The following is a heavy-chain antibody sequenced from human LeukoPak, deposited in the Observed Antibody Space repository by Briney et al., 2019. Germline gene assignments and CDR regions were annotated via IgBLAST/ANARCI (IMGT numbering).Heavy chain of an antibody. J-gene: IGHJ4*02. CDR3: ARAVMLVVTAPPAYSHY. D-gene: IGHD3-22*01. CDR1: GGSFSGYY. CDR2: INHSGST. V-gene: IGHV4-34*01. Sequence: SETLSLTCAVYGGSFSGYYWSWIRQPPGKGLEWIGEINHSGSTNYNPSLKSRVTISVDTSKNQFSLKLSSVTAADTAVYYCARAVMLVVTAPPAYSHYWGQGTLVTVSS.